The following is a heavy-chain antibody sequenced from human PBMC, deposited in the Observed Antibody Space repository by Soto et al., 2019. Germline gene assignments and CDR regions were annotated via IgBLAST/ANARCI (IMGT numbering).Heavy chain of an antibody. J-gene: IGHJ4*02. D-gene: IGHD1-26*01. CDR1: GFTFINYP. CDR3: AKDRLAGGTDY. CDR2: ISASDSGQ. Sequence: EVQLLDSGGDLVQPGGSLTLSCAASGFTFINYPMGWIRQTPGKGLEWVSLISASDSGQYYADSVRGRFTISRDNSKNTLYLQMNSLRGEDKALYYCAKDRLAGGTDYWGKGTLVIVSS. V-gene: IGHV3-23*01.